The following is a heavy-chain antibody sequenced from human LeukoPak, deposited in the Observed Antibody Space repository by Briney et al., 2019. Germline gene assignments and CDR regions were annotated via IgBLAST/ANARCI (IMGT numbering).Heavy chain of an antibody. V-gene: IGHV4-34*01. CDR3: ASLTEDSGYDF. CDR2: INHSGST. J-gene: IGHJ4*02. D-gene: IGHD5-12*01. CDR1: GGSFSGYY. Sequence: SETLSLTCAVYGGSFSGYYWSWIRQPPGKGLEWIGEINHSGSTNYNPSLKSRVTISVDTSKNQFSLKLSSVTAADTAVYYCASLTEDSGYDFWGLGTLVTVSS.